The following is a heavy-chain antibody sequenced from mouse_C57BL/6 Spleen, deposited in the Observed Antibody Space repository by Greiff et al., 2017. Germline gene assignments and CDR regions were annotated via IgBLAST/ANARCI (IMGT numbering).Heavy chain of an antibody. CDR2: IYPSDSET. CDR3: ARTFYYDYDPYAMDY. J-gene: IGHJ4*01. D-gene: IGHD2-4*01. CDR1: GYTFTSYW. V-gene: IGHV1-61*01. Sequence: QVQLQQPGAELVRPGSSVKLSCKASGYTFTSYWMDWVKQRPGQGLEWIGNIYPSDSETHYNQKFKDKATLTVDKSSSTAYMQLSSLTSEDSAVYYCARTFYYDYDPYAMDYWGQGTSVTVSS.